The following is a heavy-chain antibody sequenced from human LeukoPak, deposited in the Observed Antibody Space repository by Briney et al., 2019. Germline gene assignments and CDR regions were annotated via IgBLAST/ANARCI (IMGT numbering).Heavy chain of an antibody. CDR3: AKDGYYDSSAYYYVRYFDL. V-gene: IGHV3-23*01. D-gene: IGHD3-22*01. CDR1: GFTFSSYA. J-gene: IGHJ2*01. Sequence: GGSLRLSCGASGFTFSSYAMTWVRQAPGKGLDWVSAMSGSGGSTYYADSVKGRFTISRDNSKNTLYLQMNSLGAEDTAVYYCAKDGYYDSSAYYYVRYFDLWGRGTLVTVSS. CDR2: MSGSGGST.